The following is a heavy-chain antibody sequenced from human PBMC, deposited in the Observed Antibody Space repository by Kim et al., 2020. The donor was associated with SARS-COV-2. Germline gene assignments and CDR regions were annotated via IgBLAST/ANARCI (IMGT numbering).Heavy chain of an antibody. J-gene: IGHJ4*02. V-gene: IGHV3-64D*06. D-gene: IGHD3-22*01. Sequence: KGRFTISRDNSKNTLYLQMSSLRAEDTAVYYCVKDTYYYDSSGSEYYFDYWGQGTLVTVSS. CDR3: VKDTYYYDSSGSEYYFDY.